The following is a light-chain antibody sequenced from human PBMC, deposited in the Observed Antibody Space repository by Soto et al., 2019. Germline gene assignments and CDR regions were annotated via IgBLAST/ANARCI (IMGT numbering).Light chain of an antibody. Sequence: QSALTQSACVSGSPGQSITISCTGTSSDIGSYNLVSWYQQHPGKAPKLMIYEGSKRPSGVSNRFSGSKSGNTASLTISGLQAEDEADYYCCSYAGSSTVIFGGGTKLTVL. V-gene: IGLV2-23*01. CDR2: EGS. CDR3: CSYAGSSTVI. J-gene: IGLJ2*01. CDR1: SSDIGSYNL.